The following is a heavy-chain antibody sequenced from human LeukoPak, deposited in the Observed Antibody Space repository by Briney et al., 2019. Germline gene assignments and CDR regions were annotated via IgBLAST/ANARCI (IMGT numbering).Heavy chain of an antibody. Sequence: SQTLSLTCTVSGGSISSGDYYWSWIRQPPGKGLEWIGYIYYSGSTYYNPSLKSRVTISVDASKNQFSLKLSSVTAADTAVYYCARVTTVLAFDIWGQGTMVTVSS. J-gene: IGHJ3*02. D-gene: IGHD1-1*01. CDR2: IYYSGST. CDR1: GGSISSGDYY. CDR3: ARVTTVLAFDI. V-gene: IGHV4-30-4*01.